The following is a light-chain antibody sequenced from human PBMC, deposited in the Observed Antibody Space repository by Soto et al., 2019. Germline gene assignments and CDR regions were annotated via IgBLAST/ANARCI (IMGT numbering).Light chain of an antibody. Sequence: DIPMTQSPSSLSASVGDRVTITCRASQSINSYLNWYQQRPGKAPKFLIYTASSLQSGVPSRFSGSGSGTDFTLTISSLQSEDFATYHCQQSYSTPPTFGQGTKVEIK. CDR1: QSINSY. J-gene: IGKJ1*01. CDR2: TAS. V-gene: IGKV1-39*01. CDR3: QQSYSTPPT.